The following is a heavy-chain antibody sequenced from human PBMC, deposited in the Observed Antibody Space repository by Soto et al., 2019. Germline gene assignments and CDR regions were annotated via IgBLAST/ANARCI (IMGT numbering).Heavy chain of an antibody. CDR2: IRNKANSYFT. J-gene: IGHJ6*02. V-gene: IGHV3-72*01. CDR3: ARVKWYGPTPKPGIEV. Sequence: PGGSLRLSCSASGFTFSDHYMDWVRQAPGKGLEWIGRIRNKANSYFTEYAASMKGRFTISRDDSNNLLFLQMNSLKTEDSALYYCARVKWYGPTPKPGIEVSGRGTTVSV. CDR1: GFTFSDHY. D-gene: IGHD2-15*01.